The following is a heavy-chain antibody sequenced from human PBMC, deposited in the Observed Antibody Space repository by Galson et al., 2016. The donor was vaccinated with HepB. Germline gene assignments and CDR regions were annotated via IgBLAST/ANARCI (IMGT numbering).Heavy chain of an antibody. J-gene: IGHJ4*02. Sequence: SLRLSCAASAFTFSNYPMHWVRQAPGKGLEWVAVISSDGSFKYYADSVKGRFTISRDNSKDTLYLQVNSLRAEDTAVYYCARDGRQKLALYYFDYWGQGSLVTVSS. CDR2: ISSDGSFK. D-gene: IGHD1-1*01. CDR1: AFTFSNYP. V-gene: IGHV3-30-3*01. CDR3: ARDGRQKLALYYFDY.